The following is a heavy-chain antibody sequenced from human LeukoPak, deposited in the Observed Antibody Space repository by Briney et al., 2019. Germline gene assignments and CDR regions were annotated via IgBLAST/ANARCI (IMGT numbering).Heavy chain of an antibody. CDR2: IGFSGSPI. CDR1: GFTFSDYY. V-gene: IGHV3-11*04. Sequence: PGGSLRLSCAAYGFTFSDYYMSWIRQAPGKGLEWVSSIGFSGSPIYYADSVKGRFTISRDNAKNSLYLQMNSLRAEDTAVYYCARGAIAVAGNCNDYWGQGTLVTVSS. J-gene: IGHJ4*02. CDR3: ARGAIAVAGNCNDY. D-gene: IGHD6-19*01.